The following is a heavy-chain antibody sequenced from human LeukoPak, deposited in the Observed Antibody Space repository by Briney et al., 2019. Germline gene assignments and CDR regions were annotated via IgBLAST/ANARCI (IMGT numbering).Heavy chain of an antibody. D-gene: IGHD2/OR15-2a*01. V-gene: IGHV1-69*06. CDR1: VGTFTDYG. Sequence: SVKVSCKSSVGTFTDYGISWVRHAPGQGLEWMGRIIPIFTTANYAQKFQGRVTITADTSTNTAYMELTSLRSEDTAVSYCASDGGFEYYFDYWGQGTLLTVSS. J-gene: IGHJ4*02. CDR3: ASDGGFEYYFDY. CDR2: IIPIFTTA.